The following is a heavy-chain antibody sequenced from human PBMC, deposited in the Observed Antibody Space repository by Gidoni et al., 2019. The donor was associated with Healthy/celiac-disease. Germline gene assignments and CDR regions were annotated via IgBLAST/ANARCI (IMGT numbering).Heavy chain of an antibody. V-gene: IGHV5-51*01. CDR2: IYPGDSDT. Sequence: VQLVQSGAEVQKPGESLTISCQGSGYSFTSYWLGWVRQMPGKGLEWMGIIYPGDSDTRYSPAVQGQVTISADKSISTAYLQWSSLKASDTAMYYCARGELMDYYGMDVWGQGTTVTVSS. J-gene: IGHJ6*02. D-gene: IGHD3-16*01. CDR1: GYSFTSYW. CDR3: ARGELMDYYGMDV.